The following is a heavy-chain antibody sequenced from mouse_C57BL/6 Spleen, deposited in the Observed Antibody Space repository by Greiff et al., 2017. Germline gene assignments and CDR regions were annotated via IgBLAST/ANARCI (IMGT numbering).Heavy chain of an antibody. D-gene: IGHD2-3*01. CDR1: GYTFTSYW. J-gene: IGHJ3*01. CDR3: ARWCYDGYAWFAD. Sequence: VKLQQPGAELVKPGASVKLSCKASGYTFTSYWMHWVKQRPGQGLEWIGMIHPNSGSTNYNEKFKSKATLTVDKSSSTSYMQLSSLTSGYFAVYYCARWCYDGYAWFADWGQGTLVTVSA. CDR2: IHPNSGST. V-gene: IGHV1-64*01.